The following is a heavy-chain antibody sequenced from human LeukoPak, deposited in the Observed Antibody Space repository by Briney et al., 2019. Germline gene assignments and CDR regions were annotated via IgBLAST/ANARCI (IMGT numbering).Heavy chain of an antibody. J-gene: IGHJ6*03. CDR1: GGSFSGYY. Sequence: PSETLSLTCAVYGGSFSGYYWSWIRQPPGKGLEWVGEINHSGSTNYNPSLKSRVTISVDTSKNQFSLKLSSVTAADTAVYYCARDRVGAVAGYYWYYIDVWGKGTTVTIFS. V-gene: IGHV4-34*01. CDR2: INHSGST. CDR3: ARDRVGAVAGYYWYYIDV. D-gene: IGHD6-19*01.